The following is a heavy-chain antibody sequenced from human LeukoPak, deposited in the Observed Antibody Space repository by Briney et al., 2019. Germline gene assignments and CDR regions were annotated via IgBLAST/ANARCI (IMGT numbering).Heavy chain of an antibody. Sequence: PGGSLRLSSAACGFTFSSYGMSWVRQAPGKGLEWVSSITTSSSYIYYADSVKGRFTISRDNAKNSLYLQMNSLRAEDTAVYYCARDQGAAAFDYWGQGTLVTVSS. D-gene: IGHD6-13*01. CDR3: ARDQGAAAFDY. CDR1: GFTFSSYG. V-gene: IGHV3-21*01. J-gene: IGHJ4*02. CDR2: ITTSSSYI.